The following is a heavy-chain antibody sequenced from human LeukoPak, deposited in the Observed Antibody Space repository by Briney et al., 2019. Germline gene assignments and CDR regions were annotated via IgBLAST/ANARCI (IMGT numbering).Heavy chain of an antibody. CDR1: GYSFTSYW. CDR2: IDPSDSYT. Sequence: GESLKISCKASGYSFTSYWISWVRQMPGKGLEWMGRIDPSDSYTNYNPSFQGHFTISADKSISTAYLQWSSLKASDTAMYYCARHGSFGSGRPSPDYWGQGTLVTVSS. V-gene: IGHV5-10-1*01. CDR3: ARHGSFGSGRPSPDY. J-gene: IGHJ4*02. D-gene: IGHD6-25*01.